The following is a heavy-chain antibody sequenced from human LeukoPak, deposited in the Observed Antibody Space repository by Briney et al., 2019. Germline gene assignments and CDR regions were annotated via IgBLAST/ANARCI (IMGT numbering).Heavy chain of an antibody. CDR2: IYIGDTP. Sequence: GGSLRLSCAASGLTVSSTYMSWVRQAPGKGLEWVSIIYIGDTPHYADSVKGRFTISRHNSKNTLYLQMNSLRAEDTAVYYCARVRPWVFDYWGQGTLVTVSS. CDR3: ARVRPWVFDY. J-gene: IGHJ4*02. V-gene: IGHV3-53*04. CDR1: GLTVSSTY.